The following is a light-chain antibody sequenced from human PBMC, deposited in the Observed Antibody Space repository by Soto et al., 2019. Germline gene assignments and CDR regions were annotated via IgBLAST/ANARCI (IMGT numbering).Light chain of an antibody. Sequence: AIRMTQSPSSLSASTGDRVTITCRASQGISSYLAWYQQKPGKAPKLLIYAASTLQSGVPSRFSGSGSGTDFTLTISGLQSEEFATYYCQQYYSYPQTFGQGTKVEIK. CDR2: AAS. J-gene: IGKJ1*01. CDR1: QGISSY. CDR3: QQYYSYPQT. V-gene: IGKV1-8*01.